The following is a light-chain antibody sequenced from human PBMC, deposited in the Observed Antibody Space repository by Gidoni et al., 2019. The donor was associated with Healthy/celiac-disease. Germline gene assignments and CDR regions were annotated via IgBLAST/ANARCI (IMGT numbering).Light chain of an antibody. CDR3: CSYAGSFTLWV. CDR1: SSDVGGYSY. Sequence: QSALTQPRSVSGSPGQSVTISCTGTSSDVGGYSYVSWYQQHPGKAPKLMIYDVSKRPSGVPDRFSGSKSGNTASLTISGLQAEDEADYYCCSYAGSFTLWVFGGGTNLTVL. CDR2: DVS. J-gene: IGLJ3*02. V-gene: IGLV2-11*01.